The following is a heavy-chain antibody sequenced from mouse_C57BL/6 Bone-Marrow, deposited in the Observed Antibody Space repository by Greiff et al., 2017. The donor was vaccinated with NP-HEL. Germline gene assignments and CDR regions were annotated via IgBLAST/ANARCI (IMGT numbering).Heavy chain of an antibody. CDR1: GYTFTSYG. CDR2: IYPRSGNT. CDR3: ARGGLPWFAY. Sequence: VQLQESGAELARPGASVKLSCKASGYTFTSYGISWVKQRTGQGLEWIGEIYPRSGNTYYNEKFKGKATLTADKSSSTAYMELRSLTSEDSAVYFCARGGLPWFAYWGQGTLVTVSA. V-gene: IGHV1-81*01. J-gene: IGHJ3*01.